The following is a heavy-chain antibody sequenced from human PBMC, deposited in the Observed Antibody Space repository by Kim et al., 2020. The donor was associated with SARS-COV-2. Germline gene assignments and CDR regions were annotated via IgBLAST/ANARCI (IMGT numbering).Heavy chain of an antibody. V-gene: IGHV4-34*01. D-gene: IGHD3-3*01. Sequence: TSLKSRVSISVDTSKNQFSLKLTSVTAADTAVYYCARSGNTSGYYYFTYWGQGTLVTVSS. CDR3: ARSGNTSGYYYFTY. J-gene: IGHJ4*02.